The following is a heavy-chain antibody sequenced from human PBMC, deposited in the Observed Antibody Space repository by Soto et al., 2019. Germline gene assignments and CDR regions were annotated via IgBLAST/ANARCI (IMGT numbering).Heavy chain of an antibody. CDR1: VYTFDNYW. J-gene: IGHJ6*02. Sequence: GESLKISCKASVYTFDNYWIGWVRQMPGKGLEWMAIIYPGDSDRRYSPSFQGQVTISADQSISTAYLQWSSLKASDTANYYCVRYRSRDYYYGMDVWGQGTTVTVS. CDR3: VRYRSRDYYYGMDV. CDR2: IYPGDSDR. V-gene: IGHV5-51*01. D-gene: IGHD1-26*01.